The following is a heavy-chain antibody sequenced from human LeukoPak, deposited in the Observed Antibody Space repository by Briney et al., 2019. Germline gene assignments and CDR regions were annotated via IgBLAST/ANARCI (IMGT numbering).Heavy chain of an antibody. J-gene: IGHJ5*02. V-gene: IGHV1-2*02. CDR3: ARVLRYFRDRLDP. D-gene: IGHD3-9*01. CDR1: GYTFTGYY. CDR2: INPNSGGT. Sequence: EASVKVSCKASGYTFTGYYMHWVRQAPGQGLEWMGWINPNSGGTNHAQKFQGRVTMTRDTSISTAYMELSRLRSDDTAVYYCARVLRYFRDRLDPWGQGTLVTVSS.